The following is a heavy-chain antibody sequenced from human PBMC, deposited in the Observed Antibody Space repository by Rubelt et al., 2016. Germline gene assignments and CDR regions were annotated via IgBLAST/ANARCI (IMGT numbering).Heavy chain of an antibody. CDR3: ARSNYYDSSDYFYAYDH. Sequence: EVQLVESGGGLVKPGGSLRLSCAASGSPISSYWMNWVRQAPGKGLEWVANIKQDGSETYYVDSVKGRFTISRDNAKNSLYLQMDSLRAEDTAVYYCARSNYYDSSDYFYAYDHWGQGTLVTVSS. D-gene: IGHD3-22*01. CDR1: GSPISSYW. CDR2: IKQDGSET. V-gene: IGHV3-7*05. J-gene: IGHJ4*02.